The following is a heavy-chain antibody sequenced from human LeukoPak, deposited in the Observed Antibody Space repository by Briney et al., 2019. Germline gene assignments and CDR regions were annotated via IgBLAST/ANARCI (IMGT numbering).Heavy chain of an antibody. V-gene: IGHV3-74*01. CDR3: ARENLAAAADY. J-gene: IGHJ4*02. D-gene: IGHD6-25*01. Sequence: GGSLRPSCSASGFTFSTYWMSWVRQAPGKGLVWVSRIRGDGSMTNYADSVKGRFTISRDNAKNTLYLQMNSLRLEDTAVYYCARENLAAAADYWGQGTVVTVSS. CDR1: GFTFSTYW. CDR2: IRGDGSMT.